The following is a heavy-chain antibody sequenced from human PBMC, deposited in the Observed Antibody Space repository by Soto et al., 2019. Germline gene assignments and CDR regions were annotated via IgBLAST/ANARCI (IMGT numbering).Heavy chain of an antibody. D-gene: IGHD6-13*01. CDR1: GYTFTSYY. CDR2: INPSGGST. CDR3: ARVRAAGGFPSRYYYYYGMDV. J-gene: IGHJ6*02. Sequence: ASVKVSCKASGYTFTSYYMHWVRQAPGQGLEWMGIINPSGGSTSYAQKFQGRVTMTRDTSTSTVYMELSSLRSEDTAVYYCARVRAAGGFPSRYYYYYGMDVWGQGTTVTVSS. V-gene: IGHV1-46*01.